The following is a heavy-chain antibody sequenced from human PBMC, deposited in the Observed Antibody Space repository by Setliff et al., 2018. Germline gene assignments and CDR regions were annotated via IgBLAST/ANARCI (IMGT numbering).Heavy chain of an antibody. CDR2: ISVHNGRT. CDR3: ARGSDYAGTYSGGF. D-gene: IGHD1-26*01. Sequence: ASVKVSCKASGYTFTTYDINWVRLAPGQGLEWMGWISVHNGRTIYAERLQARVTMTTDTSTCTAYMELRGLTSDDTAVYYCARGSDYAGTYSGGFWGQGTLVTVSS. J-gene: IGHJ4*02. CDR1: GYTFTTYD. V-gene: IGHV1-18*01.